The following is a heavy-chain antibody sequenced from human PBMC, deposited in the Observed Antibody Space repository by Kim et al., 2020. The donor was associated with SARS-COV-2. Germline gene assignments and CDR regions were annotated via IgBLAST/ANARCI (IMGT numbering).Heavy chain of an antibody. CDR3: ARDFVSYGELSVYYYGM. CDR1: GFTFSSYA. V-gene: IGHV3-30-3*01. CDR2: ISYDGSNK. J-gene: IGHJ6*01. D-gene: IGHD4-17*01. Sequence: GGSLRLSCAASGFTFSSYAMHWVRQAPGKGLEWVAVISYDGSNKYYADSVKGRFTISRDNSKNTLYLQMNSLRAEDTAVYYCARDFVSYGELSVYYYGM.